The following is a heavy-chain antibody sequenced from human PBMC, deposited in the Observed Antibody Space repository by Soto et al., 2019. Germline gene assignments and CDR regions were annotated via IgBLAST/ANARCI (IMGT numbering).Heavy chain of an antibody. CDR3: AREKPDIGAIVLMVYASTYYFDY. CDR2: INAGNGNT. D-gene: IGHD2-8*01. J-gene: IGHJ4*02. V-gene: IGHV1-3*01. Sequence: ASVKVSCKASGYTFTSYAMHWVRQAPGQRLEWMGWINAGNGNTKYSQKFQGRVTITRDTSASTAYMELSSLRSEDTAVYYCAREKPDIGAIVLMVYASTYYFDYWGQGTLVTVSS. CDR1: GYTFTSYA.